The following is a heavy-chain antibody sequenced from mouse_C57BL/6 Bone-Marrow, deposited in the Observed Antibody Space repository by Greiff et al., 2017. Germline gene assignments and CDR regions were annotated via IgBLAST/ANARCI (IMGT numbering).Heavy chain of an antibody. CDR1: GYTFTSYG. D-gene: IGHD2-4*01. J-gene: IGHJ4*01. V-gene: IGHV1-81*01. CDR3: ARWEIYYDYEDYAMDY. Sequence: VQLQQSGAELARPGASVKLSCKASGYTFTSYGISWVKQRTGQGLEWIGEIYPRSGNTYYNEKFKGKATLTAVQSSSTAYMELRSLTSEDSAVYFWARWEIYYDYEDYAMDYLGQVTSVTGSS. CDR2: IYPRSGNT.